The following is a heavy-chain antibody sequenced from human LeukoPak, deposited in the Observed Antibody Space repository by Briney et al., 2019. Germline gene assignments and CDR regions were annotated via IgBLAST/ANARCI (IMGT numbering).Heavy chain of an antibody. CDR2: TYYSGRT. J-gene: IGHJ4*02. CDR3: ERAAAVASVTGEDAVDY. V-gene: IGHV4-38-2*02. CDR1: GYSISSGYY. Sequence: SETLSLTCTVSGYSISSGYYWGWIRQPPGKGLEWIGTTYYSGRTYYNPSLKSRVTISLDTSKNHFSLKLISVTAADTAVYYWERAAAVASVTGEDAVDYWGQGALVTVA. D-gene: IGHD2-21*02.